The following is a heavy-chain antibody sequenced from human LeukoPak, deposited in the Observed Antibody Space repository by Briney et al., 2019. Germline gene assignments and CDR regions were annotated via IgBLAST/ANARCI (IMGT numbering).Heavy chain of an antibody. CDR2: IIPIFGTA. V-gene: IGHV1-69*05. Sequence: SVKVSCKASGGTFSSYAISWGRQAPGQGLEWMGGIIPIFGTANYAQKFQGRVTITTDESTSTAYMELSSLRSEDTAVYYCARGVLMVYAPYYFDYWGQGTLVTVSS. CDR1: GGTFSSYA. CDR3: ARGVLMVYAPYYFDY. D-gene: IGHD2-8*01. J-gene: IGHJ4*02.